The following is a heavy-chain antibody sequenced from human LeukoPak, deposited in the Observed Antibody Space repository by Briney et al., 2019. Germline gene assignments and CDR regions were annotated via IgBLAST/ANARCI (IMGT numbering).Heavy chain of an antibody. D-gene: IGHD3-10*01. Sequence: PSETLSLTCAVYGGSFNGYYWTWIRQPPGKGLEWIGQINDGGITSYNTSLKSRVTISVGTSKNRFSLEVHSVTAADTAVYYCARGSWYYASGSGYDGGWYYFDHWGQGTLATVSS. CDR3: ARGSWYYASGSGYDGGWYYFDH. J-gene: IGHJ4*02. CDR2: INDGGIT. V-gene: IGHV4-34*01. CDR1: GGSFNGYY.